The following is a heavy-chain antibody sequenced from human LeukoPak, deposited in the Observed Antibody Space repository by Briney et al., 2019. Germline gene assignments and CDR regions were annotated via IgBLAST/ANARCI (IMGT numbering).Heavy chain of an antibody. Sequence: PSETLSLTCTVSGGSISTYYWSWIRQPPGKGLDWIGYIYYSGSTNYNPSLKSRVTISVDTSKNQFSLKLTSVTAADTAVYYCARVYSEYYDFWSGYSSPDYFDYWGQGTLVTVSS. CDR2: IYYSGST. CDR3: ARVYSEYYDFWSGYSSPDYFDY. D-gene: IGHD3-3*01. CDR1: GGSISTYY. V-gene: IGHV4-59*01. J-gene: IGHJ4*02.